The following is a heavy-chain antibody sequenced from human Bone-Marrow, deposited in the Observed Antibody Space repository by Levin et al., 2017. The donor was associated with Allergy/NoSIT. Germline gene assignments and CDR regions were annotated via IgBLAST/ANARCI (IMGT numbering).Heavy chain of an antibody. CDR1: GFTFSSYG. CDR2: ISYDGSNK. J-gene: IGHJ3*02. D-gene: IGHD3/OR15-3a*01. CDR3: AKDVLDDNDDAFDI. V-gene: IGHV3-30*18. Sequence: LGESLKISCAASGFTFSSYGMHWVRQAPGKGLEWVAVISYDGSNKYYADSVKGRFTISRDNSKNTLYLQMNSLRAEDTAVYYCAKDVLDDNDDAFDIWGQGTMVTVSS.